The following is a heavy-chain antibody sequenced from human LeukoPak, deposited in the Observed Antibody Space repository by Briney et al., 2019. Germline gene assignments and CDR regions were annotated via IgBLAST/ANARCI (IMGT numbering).Heavy chain of an antibody. CDR1: GYTFTSYG. D-gene: IGHD6-13*01. CDR3: ARVAAAGPHFDY. CDR2: ISAYNGIT. Sequence: ASVKVSCKASGYTFTSYGISWVRQAPGQGLEWMGWISAYNGITNYAQKLQGRVTMTTDTSTSTAYMELRSLRSDDTAVYYCARVAAAGPHFDYWGQGTLVTVSS. J-gene: IGHJ4*02. V-gene: IGHV1-18*01.